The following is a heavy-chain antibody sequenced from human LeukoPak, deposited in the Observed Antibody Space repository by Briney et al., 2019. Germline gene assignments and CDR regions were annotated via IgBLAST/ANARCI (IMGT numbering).Heavy chain of an antibody. J-gene: IGHJ4*02. V-gene: IGHV3-9*01. D-gene: IGHD2-2*01. CDR3: AKDLGGSATTV. CDR2: ISWSGDRM. CDR1: GFTFEDHV. Sequence: GGSLRLSCAASGFTFEDHVMHWVRQAPGKGLEWVSSISWSGDRMGYADAVRGRFTISRDNAKNSLFLQMNSLRVEDTALYYCAKDLGGSATTVWGQGTLVTVSS.